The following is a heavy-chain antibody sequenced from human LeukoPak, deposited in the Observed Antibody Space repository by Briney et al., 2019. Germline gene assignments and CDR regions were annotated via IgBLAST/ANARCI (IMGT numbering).Heavy chain of an antibody. CDR2: ISAYNGNT. J-gene: IGHJ6*02. CDR1: GYTFTSYG. CDR3: ARDQGSGWYSHYYYYYGMDV. Sequence: ASVKVSRKASGYTFTSYGISWVRQAPGQGLEWMGWISAYNGNTNYAQKLQGRVTMTTDTSTSTAYMELRSLRSDDTAVYYCARDQGSGWYSHYYYYYGMDVWGQGTTVTVSS. D-gene: IGHD6-19*01. V-gene: IGHV1-18*01.